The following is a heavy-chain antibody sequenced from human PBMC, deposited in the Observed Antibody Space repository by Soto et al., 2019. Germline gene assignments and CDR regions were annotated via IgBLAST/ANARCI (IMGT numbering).Heavy chain of an antibody. CDR3: AREPPTMIVVVHAFDD. CDR2: IKQDGSEK. V-gene: IGHV3-7*01. J-gene: IGHJ4*02. CDR1: GFTFSSYW. Sequence: PGGSLRLSCAASGFTFSSYWMSWVRQAPGKGLEWVANIKQDGSEKYYVDSVKGRFTISRDNAKNSLYLQMNSLRAEDTAVYYCAREPPTMIVVVHAFDDWGQGTLVTGSS. D-gene: IGHD3-22*01.